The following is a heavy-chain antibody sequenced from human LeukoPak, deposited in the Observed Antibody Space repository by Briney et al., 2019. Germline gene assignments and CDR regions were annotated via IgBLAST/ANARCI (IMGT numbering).Heavy chain of an antibody. CDR1: GDSISSSNW. J-gene: IGHJ5*02. V-gene: IGHV4-4*02. CDR2: IHHSGST. D-gene: IGHD6-6*01. Sequence: SETLSLTCAVSGDSISSSNWWSWVRQSPGKGLEWIAEIHHSGSTNCNPSLKSRVTISVDKSKNQFSLKLSSVTAADTAVYYCARGAYSSSSNWFDPWGQGTLVTVSS. CDR3: ARGAYSSSSNWFDP.